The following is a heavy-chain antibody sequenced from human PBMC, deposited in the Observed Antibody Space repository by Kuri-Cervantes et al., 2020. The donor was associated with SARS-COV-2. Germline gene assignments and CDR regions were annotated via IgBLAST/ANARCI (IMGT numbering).Heavy chain of an antibody. J-gene: IGHJ4*02. CDR1: GGSISSYY. CDR3: ARGGGPYFDY. D-gene: IGHD3-16*01. V-gene: IGHV4-59*01. Sequence: SETLSLTCTVSGGSISSYYWTWMRQPPGKGLEWIGYIYYSGSTNYNPSLKSRVTISVDTSKSQFSLKLSSVTAADTAMYYCARGGGPYFDYWGQGTLVTVSS. CDR2: IYYSGST.